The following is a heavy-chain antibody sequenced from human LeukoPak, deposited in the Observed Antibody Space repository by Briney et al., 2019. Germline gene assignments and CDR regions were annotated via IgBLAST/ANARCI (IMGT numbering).Heavy chain of an antibody. D-gene: IGHD3-9*01. V-gene: IGHV3-30*02. Sequence: GGSLRLSCAASGFTFSSYGMHWVRQAPGKGLEWVAFIRYDGSNKYYADSVKGRFTISRDNSKNTLYLQMNSLRAEDTAVYYCAKGPQPYFDWLLVYWGQGTLVTVSS. CDR2: IRYDGSNK. CDR1: GFTFSSYG. CDR3: AKGPQPYFDWLLVY. J-gene: IGHJ4*02.